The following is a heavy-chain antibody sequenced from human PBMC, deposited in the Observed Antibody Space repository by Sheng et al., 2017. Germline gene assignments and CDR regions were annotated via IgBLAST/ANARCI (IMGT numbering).Heavy chain of an antibody. CDR3: ARDRTLMVRGVGAFDI. V-gene: IGHV3-53*01. CDR2: IYSGGST. D-gene: IGHD3-10*01. J-gene: IGHJ3*02. CDR1: GFTVSSNY. Sequence: EVQLVESGGGLIQPGGSLRLSCAASGFTVSSNYMSWVRQAPGKGLEWVSVIYSGGSTYYADSVKGRFTISRDNSKNTLYLQMNSLRAEDTAVYYCARDRTLMVRGVGAFDIWGQGTMVTVSS.